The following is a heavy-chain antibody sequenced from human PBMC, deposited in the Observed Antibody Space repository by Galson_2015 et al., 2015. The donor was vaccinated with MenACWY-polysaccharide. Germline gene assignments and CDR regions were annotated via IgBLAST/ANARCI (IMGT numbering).Heavy chain of an antibody. J-gene: IGHJ3*02. V-gene: IGHV4-31*03. Sequence: TLSLTCTVSGGSISSGGYYWSWIRQHPGKGLEWIGYIYYSGSTYYNPSLKSRVTISVDTSKNQFSLKLSSVTAADTAVYYCAGVKGYCSSTSCYTGGLYAFDIWGQGTMVTVSS. CDR2: IYYSGST. CDR3: AGVKGYCSSTSCYTGGLYAFDI. CDR1: GGSISSGGYY. D-gene: IGHD2-2*02.